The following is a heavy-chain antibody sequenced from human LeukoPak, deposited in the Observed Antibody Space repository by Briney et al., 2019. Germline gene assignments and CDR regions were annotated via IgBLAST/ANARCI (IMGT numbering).Heavy chain of an antibody. CDR1: GFTVSSNY. D-gene: IGHD4-23*01. J-gene: IGHJ4*02. Sequence: WGSLRLSCAVSGFTVSSNYMSWVRQAPGKGLEWVSVIYSGGSTYYADSVKGRFTISRDNSKNTLYLQMNSLRAEDTAVYYCARGGTVVTHDYWGQGTLVTVS. V-gene: IGHV3-53*01. CDR2: IYSGGST. CDR3: ARGGTVVTHDY.